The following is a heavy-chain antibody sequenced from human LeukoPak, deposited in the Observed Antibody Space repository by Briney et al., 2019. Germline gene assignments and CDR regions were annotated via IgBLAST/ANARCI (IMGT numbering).Heavy chain of an antibody. J-gene: IGHJ2*01. CDR3: ARERYYGSGTRYFDL. CDR2: IYYSGIT. CDR1: GASISGSSHYF. V-gene: IGHV4-39*07. D-gene: IGHD3-10*01. Sequence: PSETLSLTCTVSGASISGSSHYFWGWIRQTPGKGLEWIGSIYYSGITYYTPSLKSRLTISVDTSRNQFSLKLSSVTAADTAVYYCARERYYGSGTRYFDLWGRGTLVTVSS.